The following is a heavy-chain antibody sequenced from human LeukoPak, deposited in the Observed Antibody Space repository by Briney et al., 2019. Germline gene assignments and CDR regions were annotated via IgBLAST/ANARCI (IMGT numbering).Heavy chain of an antibody. J-gene: IGHJ5*02. CDR3: ESTTGP. D-gene: IGHD1-7*01. CDR2: IKGDGNKK. V-gene: IGHV3-7*01. Sequence: PPGGSLRLSCAASGFSFRNYWMRWVRQAPGKGLEWVATIKGDGNKKDYVDSVRGRFTVSIDNAKNSLFLQMSSLRVKDTAIYYCESTTGPWGQGTLVTVSS. CDR1: GFSFRNYW.